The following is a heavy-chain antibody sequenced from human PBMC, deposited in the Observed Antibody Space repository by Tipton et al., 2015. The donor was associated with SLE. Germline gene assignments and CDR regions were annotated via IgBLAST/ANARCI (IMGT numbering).Heavy chain of an antibody. CDR3: ARAIGGAIVVVPAAIRAFDI. CDR1: GGSISSSSYY. CDR2: IYYSGST. V-gene: IGHV4-39*07. J-gene: IGHJ3*02. D-gene: IGHD2-2*01. Sequence: TLSLTCTVSGGSISSSSYYWGWIRQPPGKGLEWIGSIYYSGSTYYNPSLKSRVTISVDTSKNQFSLRLSSVTAADTAVYYCARAIGGAIVVVPAAIRAFDIWGQGTMVTVSS.